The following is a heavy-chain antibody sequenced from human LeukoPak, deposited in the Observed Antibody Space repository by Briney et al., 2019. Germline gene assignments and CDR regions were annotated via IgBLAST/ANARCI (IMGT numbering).Heavy chain of an antibody. CDR2: ISHSGSST. V-gene: IGHV3-23*01. D-gene: IGHD2-15*01. CDR1: GFTFSSYA. CDR3: AKVPPPYCSGGSCFDAFDI. J-gene: IGHJ3*02. Sequence: PGGSLGLSCTASGFTFSSYAMSWVRQAPGKGLEWVSAISHSGSSTYYADSVKGRFTISRDNSKNTMYLQMNSPRAEDTAIYYCAKVPPPYCSGGSCFDAFDIWGQGTMVTVSS.